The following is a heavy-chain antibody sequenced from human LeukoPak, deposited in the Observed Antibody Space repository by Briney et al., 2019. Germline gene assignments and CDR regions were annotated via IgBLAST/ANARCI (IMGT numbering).Heavy chain of an antibody. Sequence: GGSLRLSCAASGFTFTGYSMNWVRQAPGKGLEWVSSINSSSSYIYYADTVQGRVTISRDNSNNSVYLQMNSLRAEDTAVYYCARDHPYCSSTSCYGRGAFDIWGQGTMVTVSS. CDR2: INSSSSYI. V-gene: IGHV3-21*01. CDR1: GFTFTGYS. CDR3: ARDHPYCSSTSCYGRGAFDI. J-gene: IGHJ3*02. D-gene: IGHD2-2*01.